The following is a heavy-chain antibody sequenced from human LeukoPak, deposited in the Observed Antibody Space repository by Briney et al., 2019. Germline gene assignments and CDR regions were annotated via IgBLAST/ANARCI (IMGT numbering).Heavy chain of an antibody. J-gene: IGHJ4*02. CDR1: GGTFSSYT. CDR2: IIPILGIA. V-gene: IGHV1-69*04. D-gene: IGHD3-3*01. CDR3: ARDLTIFGVDPAYYFDY. Sequence: SSVKVSCKASGGTFSSYTISWVRQPPGQGLEWMGRIIPILGIANYAQKFQGRVTITADKSTSTAYMELSSLRSEDTAVYYCARDLTIFGVDPAYYFDYWGQGTLVTVSS.